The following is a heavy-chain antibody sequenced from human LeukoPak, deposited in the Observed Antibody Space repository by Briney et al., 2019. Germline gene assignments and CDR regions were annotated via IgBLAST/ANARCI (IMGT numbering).Heavy chain of an antibody. V-gene: IGHV5-51*01. D-gene: IGHD6-13*01. CDR2: IYPGDSDT. CDR3: ARHFSSIAAAGIPFDY. Sequence: GESLKISCKGSGYSFTSYWIGWVRQMPGKGLEWMGIIYPGDSDTRYSPPFQGQVTISADKSISTAYLQWSSLKASDTAMYYCARHFSSIAAAGIPFDYWGQGTLVTVSS. CDR1: GYSFTSYW. J-gene: IGHJ4*02.